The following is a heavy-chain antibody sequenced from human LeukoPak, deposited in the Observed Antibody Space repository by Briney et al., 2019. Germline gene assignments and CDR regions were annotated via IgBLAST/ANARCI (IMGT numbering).Heavy chain of an antibody. CDR1: GDSSSIYY. J-gene: IGHJ4*02. CDR2: IHTSVST. CDR3: ASHSGTSGYLDG. D-gene: IGHD3-22*01. Sequence: SETLSLTCTVSGDSSSIYYWSWFRQPPGKGLEWIGYIHTSVSTTYNPSLGGRVAISLDTSKGQFSLKLSSATAADSAVYYCASHSGTSGYLDGWGQGALVTVSS. V-gene: IGHV4-4*09.